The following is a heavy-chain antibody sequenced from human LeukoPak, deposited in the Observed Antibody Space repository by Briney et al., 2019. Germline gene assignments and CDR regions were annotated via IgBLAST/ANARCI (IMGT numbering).Heavy chain of an antibody. V-gene: IGHV1-69*04. CDR1: GGTFSSYA. J-gene: IGHJ4*02. D-gene: IGHD3-22*01. CDR2: IIPILGIA. Sequence: SVKVSCKASGGTFSSYAISWVRQAPGQGLEWMGRIIPILGIANYAQKFQGRVTITADKSTSTAYMELSSLRSEDTAVYYCAREDQWLLLAGPFDYWGQGTLVTVSS. CDR3: AREDQWLLLAGPFDY.